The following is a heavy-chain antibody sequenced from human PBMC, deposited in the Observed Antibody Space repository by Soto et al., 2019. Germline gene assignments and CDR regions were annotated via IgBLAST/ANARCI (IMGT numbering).Heavy chain of an antibody. D-gene: IGHD5-12*01. CDR3: ARGGEGYNY. CDR1: AGSVSSGSYY. CDR2: IYSSGGT. Sequence: QVQLQESGPGLVKPSETLSLTCTVSAGSVSSGSYYWSWIRQPPGRGLEWIGYIYSSGGTSYNPSLKXRXTXXIDTSETQFSLKLSSVTAADTAVYYCARGGEGYNYWGQGTLVTVSS. J-gene: IGHJ4*02. V-gene: IGHV4-61*01.